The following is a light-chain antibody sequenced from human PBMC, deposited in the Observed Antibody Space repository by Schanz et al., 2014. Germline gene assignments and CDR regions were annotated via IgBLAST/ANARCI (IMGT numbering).Light chain of an antibody. Sequence: QSVLTQPASVSGSPGQSITISCTGTTSDIGAYNSVSWYQQHPGKAPKLMIYDVDYRPSGVSNRFSGSKSGNTASLTISGLQADDEADYYCCSYAGSGTNVFGTGTKLTVL. V-gene: IGLV2-14*01. CDR3: CSYAGSGTNV. CDR1: TSDIGAYNS. J-gene: IGLJ1*01. CDR2: DVD.